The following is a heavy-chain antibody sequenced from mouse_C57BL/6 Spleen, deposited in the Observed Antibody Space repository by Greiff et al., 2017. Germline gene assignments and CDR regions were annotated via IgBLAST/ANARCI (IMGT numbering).Heavy chain of an antibody. CDR3: GKNGGYFDD. J-gene: IGHJ1*03. V-gene: IGHV1-50*01. CDR2: IDPSDSYT. CDR1: GYTFTSYW. Sequence: QVQLQQPGAELVKPVASVKLSCKASGYTFTSYWMQWVKQRPGQGLEWIGEIDPSDSYTNYNQKFKGAATLTVYTSSSTAYVQLSILTSEDSAVYYCGKNGGYFDDWGKGTTVTVSS.